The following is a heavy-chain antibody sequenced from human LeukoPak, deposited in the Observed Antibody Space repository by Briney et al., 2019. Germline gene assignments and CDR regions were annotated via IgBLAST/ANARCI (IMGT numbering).Heavy chain of an antibody. V-gene: IGHV3-9*01. D-gene: IGHD4-17*01. J-gene: IGHJ3*02. CDR2: ISWNSGSI. Sequence: GGSLRLSCAASGFTFDDYAMHWVRQAPGKGLEWVSGISWNSGSIGYADSVKGRFTISRDNAKNSLYLQMNSLRAEDTALYYCAKPWATVTTPGTFDIWGQGTMVTVSS. CDR1: GFTFDDYA. CDR3: AKPWATVTTPGTFDI.